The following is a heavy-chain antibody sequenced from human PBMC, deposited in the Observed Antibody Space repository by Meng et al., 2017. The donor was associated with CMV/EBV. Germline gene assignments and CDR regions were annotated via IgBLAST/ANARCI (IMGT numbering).Heavy chain of an antibody. CDR2: ISSSSSYT. J-gene: IGHJ6*01. V-gene: IGHV3-21*01. CDR1: GFTFSSYS. D-gene: IGHD2-15*01. Sequence: ETLSLTCAASGFTFSSYSIIWVRQSPGKGLEWVSSISSSSSYTFYIDSVKGRFTISRDNAKNLVYLQMNSLRAEDTAMYYCARGLEDVLVVVPNYYYGMDVWGQGTTVTVSS. CDR3: ARGLEDVLVVVPNYYYGMDV.